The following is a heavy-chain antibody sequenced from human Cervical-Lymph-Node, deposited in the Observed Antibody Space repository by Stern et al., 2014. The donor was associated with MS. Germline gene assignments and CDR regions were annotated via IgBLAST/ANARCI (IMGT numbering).Heavy chain of an antibody. CDR2: INPGRGVT. J-gene: IGHJ5*02. Sequence: QVQLVESGAEVKRPGASVKVSCKASGYTFTGNYLHWVRQAPGQGLEWVGRINPGRGVTNYAQKFQGRVTMTRDTSISTAYMELRRVRSVDTAVYYCAKMGDPVTTTFDHWGQGTLVTVSS. CDR1: GYTFTGNY. CDR3: AKMGDPVTTTFDH. V-gene: IGHV1-2*06. D-gene: IGHD4-11*01.